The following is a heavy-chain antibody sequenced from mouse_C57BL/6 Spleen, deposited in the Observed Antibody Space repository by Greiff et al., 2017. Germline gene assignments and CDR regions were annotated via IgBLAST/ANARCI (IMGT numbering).Heavy chain of an antibody. CDR2: ISDGGSYT. CDR1: GFTFSSYA. J-gene: IGHJ2*01. V-gene: IGHV5-4*01. Sequence: EVQRVESGGGLVKPGGSLKLSCAASGFTFSSYAMSWVRQTPEKRLEWVATISDGGSYTYYPDNVKGRFTISRDNAKNNLYLQMSHLKSEDTAIYYCARDRGQLRLFDYWGQGTTLTVSS. D-gene: IGHD3-2*02. CDR3: ARDRGQLRLFDY.